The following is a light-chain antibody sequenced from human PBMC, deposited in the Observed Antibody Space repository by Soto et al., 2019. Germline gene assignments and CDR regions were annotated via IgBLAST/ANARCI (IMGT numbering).Light chain of an antibody. CDR2: EVS. CDR3: SSYTSSRAYV. J-gene: IGLJ1*01. Sequence: QSVLTQPASVSGSPGQSITISCTGTSSDVGGYNYVSWYQQQSGKAPKLMIYEVSNRPSGVSSRFSGSKSGNTASLTISGRQAEDEADYYCSSYTSSRAYVFGIGTKVTVL. V-gene: IGLV2-14*01. CDR1: SSDVGGYNY.